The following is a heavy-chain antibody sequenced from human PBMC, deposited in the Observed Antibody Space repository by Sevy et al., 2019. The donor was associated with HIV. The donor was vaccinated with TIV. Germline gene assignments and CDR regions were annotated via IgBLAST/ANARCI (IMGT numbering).Heavy chain of an antibody. V-gene: IGHV3-30*02. D-gene: IGHD1-26*01. CDR3: AHSSGLYGYYYGMDV. Sequence: GGSLRLSCAASGFAPSTYGMHWVRQAPGKGLEWVAVIGYDGSNKYYADSMKGRFTISRDNSKNTLYLEMSSLRPEDTAVYYCAHSSGLYGYYYGMDVWGQGTTVTVSS. CDR1: GFAPSTYG. CDR2: IGYDGSNK. J-gene: IGHJ6*02.